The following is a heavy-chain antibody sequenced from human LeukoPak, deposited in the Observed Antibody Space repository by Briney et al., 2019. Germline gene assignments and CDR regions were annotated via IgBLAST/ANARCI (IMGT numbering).Heavy chain of an antibody. CDR1: GGSISSSSSY. D-gene: IGHD1-26*01. Sequence: KASETLSLTCTASGGSISSSSSYWGWIRQPPGKGLEWIGNIYYSGSTYYNPSLKSRVTISVDTSRNQFSLKLSSVTAADTAVYYCARLGGTYDAFDIWGQGTMVTVSS. J-gene: IGHJ3*02. CDR2: IYYSGST. V-gene: IGHV4-39*01. CDR3: ARLGGTYDAFDI.